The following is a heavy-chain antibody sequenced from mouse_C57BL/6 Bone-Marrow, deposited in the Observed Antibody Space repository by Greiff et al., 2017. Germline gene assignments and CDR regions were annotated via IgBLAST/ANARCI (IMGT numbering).Heavy chain of an antibody. Sequence: QVQLKESGAELARPGASVKLSCKASGYTFTSYGISWVKQRTGQGLEWIGEIYPRSGNTYYNEKFKGKATLTADKSSSTAYMELRSLTSEDSAVYFCARRRVYYGSSYKGWYFDVWGTGTTVTVSS. V-gene: IGHV1-81*01. J-gene: IGHJ1*03. CDR1: GYTFTSYG. D-gene: IGHD1-1*01. CDR3: ARRRVYYGSSYKGWYFDV. CDR2: IYPRSGNT.